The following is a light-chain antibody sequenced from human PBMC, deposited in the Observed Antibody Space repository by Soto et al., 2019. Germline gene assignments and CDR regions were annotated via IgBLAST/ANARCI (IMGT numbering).Light chain of an antibody. V-gene: IGLV2-14*01. J-gene: IGLJ1*01. CDR2: EVS. CDR3: SSYTRSRAL. Sequence: QSVLTQPASVSGSPGQSITISCTGTSSDVGSYNYVSWYQQHPGKAPKLMIYEVSDRPSGISSRFSGSKSGNTASLTIYGLNTEDEAPSYCSSYTRSRALFGTGTKVTV. CDR1: SSDVGSYNY.